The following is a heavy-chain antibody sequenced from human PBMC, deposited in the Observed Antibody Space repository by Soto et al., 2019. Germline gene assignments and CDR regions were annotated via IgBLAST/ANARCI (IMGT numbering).Heavy chain of an antibody. D-gene: IGHD3-3*01. Sequence: LGALSLTCTVSGGSICSYYLCWIRQPPGKGLELFGYLYYSGSTNHNPSLKIRVTISADTSKNQFSLKLSSVTAADTAVYYCARGPSVSRFPKWANTRHRDNWFDPWGQRTLVTVFS. J-gene: IGHJ5*02. CDR3: ARGPSVSRFPKWANTRHRDNWFDP. CDR1: GGSICSYY. V-gene: IGHV4-59*12. CDR2: LYYSGST.